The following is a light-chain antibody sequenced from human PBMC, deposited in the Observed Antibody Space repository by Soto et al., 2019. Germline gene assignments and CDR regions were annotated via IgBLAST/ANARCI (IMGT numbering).Light chain of an antibody. V-gene: IGKV3-20*01. Sequence: EIVLTQSPGTLSVSPGERATLSCRASQSISSNHLAWYQQKPGQAPRLLIYGASSRATGIPDRFSGSGSGTDFTLTIRRLEPVDSAIYYCYQYVGWTFGQGTKVEIK. CDR3: YQYVGWT. CDR2: GAS. CDR1: QSISSNH. J-gene: IGKJ1*01.